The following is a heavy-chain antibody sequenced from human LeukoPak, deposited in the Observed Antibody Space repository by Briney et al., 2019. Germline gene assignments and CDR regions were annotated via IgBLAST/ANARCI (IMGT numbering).Heavy chain of an antibody. CDR3: ARAPATYDSSGYYPEYFQH. J-gene: IGHJ1*01. Sequence: SQTLSLTCAVSGGSISSGGYSWSWIRQPPGKGLEWIGYIYHSGSTYYNPSLKSRVTISVDRSKSQFSLKLSSVTAADTAVYYCARAPATYDSSGYYPEYFQHWGQGTLVTVSS. V-gene: IGHV4-30-2*01. D-gene: IGHD3-22*01. CDR2: IYHSGST. CDR1: GGSISSGGYS.